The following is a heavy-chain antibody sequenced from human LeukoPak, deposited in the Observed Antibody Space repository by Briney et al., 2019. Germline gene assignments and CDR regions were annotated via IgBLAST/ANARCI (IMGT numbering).Heavy chain of an antibody. CDR1: GGSFSGYY. CDR3: ARGLRNAIDI. CDR2: INHSGST. Sequence: SETLSLTCAVYGGSFSGYYWSWIRQPPGKGLEWIGEINHSGSTTYNPSLKIRVTVSVDTSKNQFSLKLSSVTAADMAVYYCARGLRNAIDIWGQGTMVTVSS. J-gene: IGHJ3*02. V-gene: IGHV4-34*01.